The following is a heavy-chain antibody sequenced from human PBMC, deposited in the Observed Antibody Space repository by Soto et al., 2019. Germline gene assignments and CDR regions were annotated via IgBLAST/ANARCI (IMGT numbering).Heavy chain of an antibody. D-gene: IGHD6-6*01. CDR1: GYTFTGYY. CDR2: INPNSGGT. J-gene: IGHJ6*02. CDR3: ARDMDSSSKDYYYGMDV. Sequence: VASVKVSCKASGYTFTGYYMHWVRQAPGQGLEWMGWINPNSGGTNYAQKFQGWVTMTRDTSISTAYMELSRLRSGDTAVYYCARDMDSSSKDYYYGMDVWGQGTTVTVS. V-gene: IGHV1-2*04.